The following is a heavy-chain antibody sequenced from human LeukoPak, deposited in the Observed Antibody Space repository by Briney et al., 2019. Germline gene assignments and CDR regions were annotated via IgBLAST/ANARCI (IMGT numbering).Heavy chain of an antibody. CDR1: GFTFSSYA. Sequence: GGSLRLSCAASGFTFSSYAMSWVRQAPGKGLEWVSAISGSGGSTYYADSVKGRFTISRDNSKNTLYLQMNSLRAEDTAVYYCARDPSIVGAPPLDYWGQGTLVTVSS. J-gene: IGHJ4*02. V-gene: IGHV3-23*01. CDR2: ISGSGGST. CDR3: ARDPSIVGAPPLDY. D-gene: IGHD1-26*01.